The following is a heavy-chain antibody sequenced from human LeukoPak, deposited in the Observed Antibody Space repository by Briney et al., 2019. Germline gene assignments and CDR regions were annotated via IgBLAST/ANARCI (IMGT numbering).Heavy chain of an antibody. CDR3: ASLAVAGLSEGY. CDR2: IYYSGST. J-gene: IGHJ4*02. CDR1: GGSISSGGYY. V-gene: IGHV4-39*01. D-gene: IGHD6-19*01. Sequence: PSETLSLTCTVSGGSISSGGYYWAWIRQPPGKGLEWIASIYYSGSTYYNPSLKSQVTISVDTSRNQFSLKLSSVTAADTAVYYCASLAVAGLSEGYWGQGTLVIVSS.